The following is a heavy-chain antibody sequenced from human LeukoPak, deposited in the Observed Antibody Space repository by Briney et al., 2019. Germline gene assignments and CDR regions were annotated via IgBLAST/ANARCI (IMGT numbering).Heavy chain of an antibody. D-gene: IGHD6-13*01. Sequence: HAGGSLRLSCAVSGITLSNYGMSWVRQAPGKGLEWVAGISDSGGRTNYADSVKGRFTISRDNSKNTLYLQMNSLRAEDTAVYYCAKYTAAAGSHYYGMDVWGQGTTVTVSS. CDR3: AKYTAAAGSHYYGMDV. J-gene: IGHJ6*02. CDR2: ISDSGGRT. V-gene: IGHV3-23*01. CDR1: GITLSNYG.